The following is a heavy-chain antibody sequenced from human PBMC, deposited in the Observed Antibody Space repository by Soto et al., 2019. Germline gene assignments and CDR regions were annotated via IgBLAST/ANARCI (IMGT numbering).Heavy chain of an antibody. CDR2: IYYSGST. V-gene: IGHV4-59*01. Sequence: TSETLCLTCTVAGGSISSYDGSWIRQPPGKGLEWIGYIYYSGSTNYNPSLKSRVTISVDTSKNQFSLKLSSVTAAGTAVYFCARGDCSGGSCYRLSQYYFDYWGQGTLVTVSS. CDR1: GGSISSYD. J-gene: IGHJ4*02. CDR3: ARGDCSGGSCYRLSQYYFDY. D-gene: IGHD2-15*01.